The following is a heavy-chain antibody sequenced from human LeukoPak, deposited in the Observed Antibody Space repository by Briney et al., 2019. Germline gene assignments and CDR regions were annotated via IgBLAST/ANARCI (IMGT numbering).Heavy chain of an antibody. J-gene: IGHJ4*01. Sequence: GGSLSLSCSASGFSFSSLSMHWVRHGPAQGLEHVSTIGSDGDSTYYADSVNDRFTISSDNSKNALYLQMTSLRPEDSAVYYCVSPVFFNYWGQGTLVTVS. V-gene: IGHV3-64D*06. CDR3: VSPVFFNY. CDR1: GFSFSSLS. CDR2: IGSDGDST. D-gene: IGHD1-14*01.